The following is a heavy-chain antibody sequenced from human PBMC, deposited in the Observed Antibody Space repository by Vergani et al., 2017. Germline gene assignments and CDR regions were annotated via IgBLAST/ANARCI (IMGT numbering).Heavy chain of an antibody. CDR1: GFTFSSYA. J-gene: IGHJ4*02. D-gene: IGHD3-22*01. CDR3: AKEGVTMIVLKSLSFDY. V-gene: IGHV3-23*04. CDR2: ISGSGGST. Sequence: QLVQSGPEVKKPGTSVKVSCKASGFTFSSYAMSWVRQAPGKGLEWVSAISGSGGSTYYADSVKGRFTISRDNSKNTLYLQMNSLRAEDTAVYYCAKEGVTMIVLKSLSFDYWGQGTLVTVSS.